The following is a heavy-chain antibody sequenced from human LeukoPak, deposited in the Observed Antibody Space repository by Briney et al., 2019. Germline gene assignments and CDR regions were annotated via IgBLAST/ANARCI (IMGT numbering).Heavy chain of an antibody. CDR3: ARDLGIAARPNYYYMDV. D-gene: IGHD6-6*01. V-gene: IGHV3-23*01. CDR2: ISGSGGST. Sequence: GGSLRLSCAASGFTFSSYGMSWVRQAPGKGLEWVSAISGSGGSTYYADSVKGRFTISRDNSNNTLYLQMNSLRAEDTAVYYCARDLGIAARPNYYYMDVWGKGTTVTVSS. J-gene: IGHJ6*03. CDR1: GFTFSSYG.